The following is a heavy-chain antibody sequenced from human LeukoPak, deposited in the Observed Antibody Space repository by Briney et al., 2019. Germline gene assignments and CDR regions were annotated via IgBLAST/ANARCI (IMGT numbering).Heavy chain of an antibody. CDR1: GFTFSSYD. Sequence: GGSLRLSCAASGFTFSSYDMYWVRQAPGKGLEGMAIISYDGSDKYYADSVKGRFTISRDNSKNTLFLQMDSLRPEDTAVYYCAKDNGWQTQLGGYYHYYGMDVWGQGTTVTVSS. CDR3: AKDNGWQTQLGGYYHYYGMDV. J-gene: IGHJ6*02. CDR2: ISYDGSDK. D-gene: IGHD6-6*01. V-gene: IGHV3-30*18.